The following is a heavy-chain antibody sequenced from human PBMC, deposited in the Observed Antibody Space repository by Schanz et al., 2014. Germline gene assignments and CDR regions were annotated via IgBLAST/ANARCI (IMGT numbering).Heavy chain of an antibody. CDR3: ARGYGDSPTDF. CDR1: GGTFSSYA. V-gene: IGHV1-69*04. Sequence: QVQLVQSGGEMKKPGASVKVSCKASGGTFSSYAFSWVRQAPGQGLEWMGKIIPILGMENYAQKFQGRVTITADRSTSTAYMELSSLRSEDTAVYYCARGYGDSPTDFWGQGTLVTVSS. J-gene: IGHJ4*02. CDR2: IIPILGME. D-gene: IGHD4-17*01.